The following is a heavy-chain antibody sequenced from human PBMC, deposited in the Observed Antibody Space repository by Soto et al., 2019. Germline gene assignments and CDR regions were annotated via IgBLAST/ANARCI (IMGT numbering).Heavy chain of an antibody. CDR2: ISYDGSNK. Sequence: GGSLRLSCAASGFTFSSYAMHWVRQAPGKGLEWMAVISYDGSNKYYADSVKGRFTISRDNSKNTLYLQMNSLRAEDTAVYYCARGGRWPLDYFDYWGQGTLVTVSS. V-gene: IGHV3-30-3*01. J-gene: IGHJ4*02. D-gene: IGHD2-15*01. CDR1: GFTFSSYA. CDR3: ARGGRWPLDYFDY.